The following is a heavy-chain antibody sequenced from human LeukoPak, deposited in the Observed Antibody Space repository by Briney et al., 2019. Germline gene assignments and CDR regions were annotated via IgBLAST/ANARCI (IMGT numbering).Heavy chain of an antibody. J-gene: IGHJ1*01. CDR2: IYYTGST. V-gene: IGHV4-59*01. Sequence: SETLSLTCTVSGGSISSYYWSWIRQPPGKGLEWVGYIYYTGSTNYNPSLKSRVTISVDTSKNQFSLKLSSVTAADTAVYYCARDGISGSYYAEYFQHWGQGTLVTVSS. D-gene: IGHD1-26*01. CDR1: GGSISSYY. CDR3: ARDGISGSYYAEYFQH.